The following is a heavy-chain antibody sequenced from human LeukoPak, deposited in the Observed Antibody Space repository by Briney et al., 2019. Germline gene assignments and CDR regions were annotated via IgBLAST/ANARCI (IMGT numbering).Heavy chain of an antibody. J-gene: IGHJ2*01. V-gene: IGHV3-33*06. D-gene: IGHD5-18*01. CDR1: GFTFSSYG. Sequence: GGSLRLSCAASGFTFSSYGMHWVRQAPGKGLEWVAVIWYDGSNKYYADSVKGRFTISRDNSKNTLYLQMNSLRAEDTAVYYCAKPYSLYFDLWGRGTLVTVSS. CDR3: AKPYSLYFDL. CDR2: IWYDGSNK.